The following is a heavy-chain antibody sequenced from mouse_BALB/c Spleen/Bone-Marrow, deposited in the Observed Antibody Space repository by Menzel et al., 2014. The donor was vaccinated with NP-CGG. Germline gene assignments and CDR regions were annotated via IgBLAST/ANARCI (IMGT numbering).Heavy chain of an antibody. CDR2: INPSNGGT. V-gene: IGHV1S81*02. CDR3: ARSPGYWYFDV. Sequence: QVQLKESGAELVRPGGSVKLSCKASGYTFTTYWMHWIKQRPEQGLERIGEINPSNGGTYYNEKFKSKATLTVDKSSSTAYMQLSSLTSEDSAVYYCARSPGYWYFDVWGAGTTVTVSS. J-gene: IGHJ1*01. CDR1: GYTFTTYW.